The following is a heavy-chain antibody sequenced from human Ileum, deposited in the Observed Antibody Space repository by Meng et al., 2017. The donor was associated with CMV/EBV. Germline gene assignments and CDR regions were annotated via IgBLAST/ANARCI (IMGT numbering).Heavy chain of an antibody. CDR1: GFVFSNYA. J-gene: IGHJ4*02. D-gene: IGHD6-13*01. Sequence: GESLKISCVTSGFVFSNYAMSWVRQAPGKGLEWVSVISSSSGHIYYADSMKGRFTISRDNAKNSLYLQMNSLRAEDTVVYYCAKSVMAADGTRGFDYWGQGTLVTVSS. V-gene: IGHV3-21*01. CDR3: AKSVMAADGTRGFDY. CDR2: ISSSSGHI.